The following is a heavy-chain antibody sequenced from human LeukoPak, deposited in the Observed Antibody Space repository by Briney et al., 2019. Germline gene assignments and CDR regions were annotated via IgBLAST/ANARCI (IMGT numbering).Heavy chain of an antibody. CDR2: ISYDGSNK. D-gene: IGHD2-2*01. CDR3: ASCSSTNCY. V-gene: IGHV3-30-3*01. J-gene: IGHJ4*01. CDR1: GFTFSSYW. Sequence: PGGSLRLSCAASGFTFSSYWMSWVRQAPGKGLEWVAVISYDGSNKYYADSVKGRFTISRDNSKNTLYLQMNSLRAEDTAVYYCASCSSTNCYWGQGTLVTVSS.